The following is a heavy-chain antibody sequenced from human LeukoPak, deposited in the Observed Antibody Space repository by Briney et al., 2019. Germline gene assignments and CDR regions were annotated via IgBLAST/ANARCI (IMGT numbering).Heavy chain of an antibody. Sequence: GASVKVSCKASGYTFTSYGISWVRQAPGQGLEWMGWISAYNGNTNYAQKLQGRVTMTTDTSTSTAYMELRSLRSDDTAVYYCAGGGGSYYDFWSGYPTYYFDYWGQGTLVTVSS. CDR2: ISAYNGNT. J-gene: IGHJ4*02. V-gene: IGHV1-18*01. CDR3: AGGGGSYYDFWSGYPTYYFDY. CDR1: GYTFTSYG. D-gene: IGHD3-3*01.